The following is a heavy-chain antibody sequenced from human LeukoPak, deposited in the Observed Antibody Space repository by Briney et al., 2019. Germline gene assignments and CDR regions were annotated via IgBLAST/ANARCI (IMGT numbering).Heavy chain of an antibody. Sequence: GGSLRLSCAASGFTFNSYAMRWVRQAPGKGLEWVAVISYDGSNKYYADSVKGRFTISRDNSKNTLYLQMNSLRAEDTAVYYCARDRRWYHDYWGQGTLVTVSS. CDR1: GFTFNSYA. J-gene: IGHJ4*02. D-gene: IGHD4-23*01. CDR2: ISYDGSNK. V-gene: IGHV3-30-3*01. CDR3: ARDRRWYHDY.